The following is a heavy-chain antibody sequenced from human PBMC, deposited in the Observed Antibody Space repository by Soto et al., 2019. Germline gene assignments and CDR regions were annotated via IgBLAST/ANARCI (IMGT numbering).Heavy chain of an antibody. CDR2: MNPNSGNT. CDR1: GYTFTSYD. V-gene: IGHV1-8*01. J-gene: IGHJ1*01. CDR3: ARGERAAAYAEYFQH. Sequence: GASVKASCKASGYTFTSYDINWVRQATGQGLEWMGWMNPNSGNTGYAQKFQGRVTMTRNTSISTAYMELSSLRSEDTAVYYCARGERAAAYAEYFQHWGQGTLVTVSS. D-gene: IGHD6-13*01.